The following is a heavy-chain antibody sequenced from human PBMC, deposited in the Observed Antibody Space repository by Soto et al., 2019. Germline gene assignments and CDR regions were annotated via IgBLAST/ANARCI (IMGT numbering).Heavy chain of an antibody. CDR3: ARQKFGDYYYYYYMDV. CDR2: MNPNSGNT. J-gene: IGHJ6*03. V-gene: IGHV1-8*01. CDR1: GYTFTSYD. Sequence: VASVKVSCKASGYTFTSYDINWVRQATGQGLEWMGWMNPNSGNTGYAQKFQGRVTMTRNTSISTAYMELSSLRSEDTAVYYCARQKFGDYYYYYYMDVWGKGTTVTVSS. D-gene: IGHD3-10*01.